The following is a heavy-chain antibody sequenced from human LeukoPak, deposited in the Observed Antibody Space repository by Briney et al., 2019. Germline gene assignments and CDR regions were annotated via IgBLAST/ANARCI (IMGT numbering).Heavy chain of an antibody. CDR1: GFTFSSYA. Sequence: GRSLRLSCAASGFTFSSYAMHWVRQAPGKGLEWVAVISYDGSNKYYADSVKGRFTISRDNSKSTLYLQMNSLTTEDTAVYFCATLRYGLGSYYADYWGQGTLVTVSS. CDR2: ISYDGSNK. D-gene: IGHD3-10*01. V-gene: IGHV3-30-3*01. J-gene: IGHJ4*02. CDR3: ATLRYGLGSYYADY.